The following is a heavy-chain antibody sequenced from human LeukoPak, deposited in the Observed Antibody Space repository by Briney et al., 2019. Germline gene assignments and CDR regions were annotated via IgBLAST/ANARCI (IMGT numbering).Heavy chain of an antibody. V-gene: IGHV1-18*01. D-gene: IGHD2-2*01. CDR1: GYTFTSYG. Sequence: ASVKVSCKASGYTFTSYGISWVRQAPGQGLEWMGWISAYNGNANYAQKLQGRVTMTTDTSTSTAYMELRSLRSDDTAVYYCARDYGCSSTSCHNWFDPWGQGTLVTVSS. CDR2: ISAYNGNA. CDR3: ARDYGCSSTSCHNWFDP. J-gene: IGHJ5*02.